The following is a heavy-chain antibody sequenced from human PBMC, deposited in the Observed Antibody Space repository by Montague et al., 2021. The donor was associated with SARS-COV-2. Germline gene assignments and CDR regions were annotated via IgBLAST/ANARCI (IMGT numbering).Heavy chain of an antibody. J-gene: IGHJ6*02. CDR3: ASDCKNSYAMDV. CDR2: IFTSGTT. V-gene: IGHV4-39*07. Sequence: SETLSLTCTVSGGSISTTSYYWGWIRQPPGKGLEWIGSIFTSGTTNYNPSLRSRVTISVHTSKNQFSLTLASVTAADTAIYYCASDCKNSYAMDVWGQGTTVTVSS. D-gene: IGHD2/OR15-2a*01. CDR1: GGSISTTSYY.